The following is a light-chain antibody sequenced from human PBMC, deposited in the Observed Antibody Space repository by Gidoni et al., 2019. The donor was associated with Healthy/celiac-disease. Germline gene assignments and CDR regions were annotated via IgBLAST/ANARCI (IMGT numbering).Light chain of an antibody. Sequence: QSALTQPASVSGSPGQSITISCTGTSSDVGGYNYVSWYQQHPGKALKLMIYEVSNRPSGVSNRFSGSKSGNTASLTISGLQAEDEADYYCSSYTSSSTLEIGGGTKLTVL. V-gene: IGLV2-14*01. CDR1: SSDVGGYNY. J-gene: IGLJ2*01. CDR3: SSYTSSSTLE. CDR2: EVS.